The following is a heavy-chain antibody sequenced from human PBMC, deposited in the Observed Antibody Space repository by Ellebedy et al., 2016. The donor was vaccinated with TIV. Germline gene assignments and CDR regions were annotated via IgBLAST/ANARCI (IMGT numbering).Heavy chain of an antibody. Sequence: GESLKISCAASGFTVSSNYMSWVRQAPGKGLEWVSGIVGSGATKYADSVKAKSTVDLQMNSLRADDTAIYYCAKDRIFGDGYWVFDFWGQGTVV. V-gene: IGHV3-53*01. CDR1: GFTVSSNY. D-gene: IGHD5-18*01. J-gene: IGHJ4*02. CDR2: IVGSGAT. CDR3: AKDRIFGDGYWVFDF.